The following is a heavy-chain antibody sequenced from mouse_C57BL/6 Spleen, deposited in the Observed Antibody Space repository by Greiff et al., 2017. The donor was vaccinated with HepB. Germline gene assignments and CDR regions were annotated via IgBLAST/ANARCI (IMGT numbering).Heavy chain of an antibody. CDR3: ARGSWDGYFDY. D-gene: IGHD4-1*01. Sequence: ESGPGLVKPSQSLSLTCSVTGYSITSGYYWNWIRQFPGNKLEWMGYISYDGSNNYNPSLKNRISITRDTSKNQFFLKLNSVTTEDTATYYCARGSWDGYFDYWGQGTTLTVSS. CDR2: ISYDGSN. CDR1: GYSITSGYY. V-gene: IGHV3-6*01. J-gene: IGHJ2*01.